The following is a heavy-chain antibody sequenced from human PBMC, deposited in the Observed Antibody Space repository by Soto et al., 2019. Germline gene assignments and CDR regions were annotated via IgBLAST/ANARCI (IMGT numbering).Heavy chain of an antibody. CDR2: ISQSSTYT. CDR1: GFTFSDYY. CDR3: ARDYGSGSYYLDY. D-gene: IGHD3-10*01. J-gene: IGHJ4*02. V-gene: IGHV3-11*06. Sequence: PGGSLRLSCAASGFTFSDYYMSWVRQAPGKGLEWLSYISQSSTYTNYADSVRGRFTISRDNSKNTLYLQMNSLRAEDTAVYYCARDYGSGSYYLDYWGQGTLVTVSS.